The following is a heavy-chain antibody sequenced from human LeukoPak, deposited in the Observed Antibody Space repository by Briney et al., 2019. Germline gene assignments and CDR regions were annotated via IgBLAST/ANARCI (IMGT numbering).Heavy chain of an antibody. Sequence: KPSETLSLTCTVSGGSISSGDSYWSWIRQHPGKGLEWIGYIYYSGSTYYNPSLKSRVTMSVDTSKNQFSLKLRSVTAADTAIYYCSRSGYSVYYYGMDVWGQGTTVTVSS. CDR2: IYYSGST. J-gene: IGHJ6*02. D-gene: IGHD3-22*01. V-gene: IGHV4-31*03. CDR1: GGSISSGDSY. CDR3: SRSGYSVYYYGMDV.